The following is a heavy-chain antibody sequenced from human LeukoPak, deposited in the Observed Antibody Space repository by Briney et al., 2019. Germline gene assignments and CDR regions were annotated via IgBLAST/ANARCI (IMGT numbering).Heavy chain of an antibody. Sequence: PSETLSLTCTVSNGSITSSTYYWGWIRQPPGKGLEWIGSISYSGVTYYNPSLKSRLTISVETSKNQVSLNLDSVTAADTAMYYCARDTSRYCLEAFNIWGQGTVVTVSS. D-gene: IGHD3-16*02. CDR1: NGSITSSTYY. V-gene: IGHV4-39*07. CDR3: ARDTSRYCLEAFNI. J-gene: IGHJ3*02. CDR2: ISYSGVT.